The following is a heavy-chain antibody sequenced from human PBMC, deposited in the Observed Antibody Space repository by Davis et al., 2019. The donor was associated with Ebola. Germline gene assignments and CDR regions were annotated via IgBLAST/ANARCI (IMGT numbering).Heavy chain of an antibody. CDR3: ARYCSSTSCYTHDAFDI. CDR1: GGSFSGYY. D-gene: IGHD2-2*02. Sequence: SETLSLTCAVYGGSFSGYYWSWIRQPPGKGLEWIGEINHSGSTNYNPSLKSRVTISVNKSKNQFSLKLSSVTAADTAVYYCARYCSSTSCYTHDAFDIWGQGTMVTVFS. V-gene: IGHV4-34*01. CDR2: INHSGST. J-gene: IGHJ3*02.